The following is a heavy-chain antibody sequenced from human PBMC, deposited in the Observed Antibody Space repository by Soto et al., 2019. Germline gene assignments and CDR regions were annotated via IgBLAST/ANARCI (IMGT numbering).Heavy chain of an antibody. V-gene: IGHV2-70*01. CDR2: IDWDDDK. J-gene: IGHJ4*02. CDR3: ARTTYYYDSSGYQYYFDY. CDR1: GFSLSTSGMC. Sequence: SGPTLVNPTQTLTLTCTFSGFSLSTSGMCVSWIRQPPGKALEWLALIDWDDDKYYSTSLKTRLTISKDTSKNQVVLTMTNMGPVDTATYYCARTTYYYDSSGYQYYFDYWGQGTLVTVSS. D-gene: IGHD3-22*01.